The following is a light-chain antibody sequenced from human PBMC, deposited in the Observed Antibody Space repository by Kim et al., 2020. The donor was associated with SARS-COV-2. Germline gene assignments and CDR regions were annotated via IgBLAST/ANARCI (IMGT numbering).Light chain of an antibody. CDR3: QQYYSYRT. CDR2: KAS. J-gene: IGKJ1*01. CDR1: QSIDIW. Sequence: DIQMTQSPSTLSASVGDRVTITCRASQSIDIWLAWYQQKPGKAPKLLIYKASSLESGVPSRFSGSGSGTEFTLTISSLRPDDFATYYCQQYYSYRTFGQGTKVDIK. V-gene: IGKV1-5*03.